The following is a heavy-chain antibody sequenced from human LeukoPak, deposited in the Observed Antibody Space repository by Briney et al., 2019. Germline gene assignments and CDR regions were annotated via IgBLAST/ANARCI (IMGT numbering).Heavy chain of an antibody. D-gene: IGHD3-16*01. Sequence: PGGSLRLSCAASGFTFSSYAMSWVRQAPGKGLEWVSAISGSGGSTYYADSVKGRFTISRDSSKNTLYLQMDSLRAEDTAVYYCAKMRGERRYFDYWGQGTLVTVSS. CDR3: AKMRGERRYFDY. CDR2: ISGSGGST. J-gene: IGHJ4*02. V-gene: IGHV3-23*01. CDR1: GFTFSSYA.